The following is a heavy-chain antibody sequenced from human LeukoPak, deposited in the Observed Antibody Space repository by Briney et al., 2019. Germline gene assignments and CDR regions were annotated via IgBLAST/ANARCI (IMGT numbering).Heavy chain of an antibody. D-gene: IGHD5-18*01. CDR1: GFTFSNYA. CDR3: AKVPYTSSNYYFDY. Sequence: GGSLRLSCAASGFTFSNYAMSWVRQAPGKGLEWVSVIRGSDDNTYYANSVKGRFTISRDNSRNTLSLQMNSLRAEDTAVYYCAKVPYTSSNYYFDYWGQGTLVTVSS. V-gene: IGHV3-23*01. CDR2: IRGSDDNT. J-gene: IGHJ4*02.